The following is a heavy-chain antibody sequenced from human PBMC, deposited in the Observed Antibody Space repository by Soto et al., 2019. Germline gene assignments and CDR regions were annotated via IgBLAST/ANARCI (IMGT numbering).Heavy chain of an antibody. D-gene: IGHD3-9*01. V-gene: IGHV3-15*01. CDR2: IKTKTNVGTR. Sequence: EVQLLESGGGLVKPGGSLRLSCAASGFPFSDAWMSWVRQAPGKGLEWVARIKTKTNVGTRDYAAPVKGRFTISRDDSKNTLYLQINSLKTEDTAVYYCTAFNILIGSNFDSWGQGTLVIVSS. CDR3: TAFNILIGSNFDS. J-gene: IGHJ4*02. CDR1: GFPFSDAW.